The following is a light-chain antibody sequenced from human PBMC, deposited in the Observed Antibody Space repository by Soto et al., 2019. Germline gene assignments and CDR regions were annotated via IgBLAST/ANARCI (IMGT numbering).Light chain of an antibody. V-gene: IGKV1-27*01. J-gene: IGKJ5*01. CDR1: QAISNY. Sequence: GDRVTITCRATQAISNYLAGYQQKPGRGPKLLIYDASTLLSGVPSRFSGSGAGTDFTLTISSLQPEDVATYYCQKYNSAPPETFGQGTRLEI. CDR2: DAS. CDR3: QKYNSAPPET.